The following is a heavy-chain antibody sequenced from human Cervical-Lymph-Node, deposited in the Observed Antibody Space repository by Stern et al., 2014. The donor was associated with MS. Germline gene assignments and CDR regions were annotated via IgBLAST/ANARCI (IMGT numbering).Heavy chain of an antibody. V-gene: IGHV3-30*03. J-gene: IGHJ4*02. CDR3: ARDYEDTSMLFDH. CDR2: ISYDGNHN. D-gene: IGHD2-8*01. Sequence: VQLVESGVAVIQPGGSLRLSCAASGFTFTSYGMHWVRQAPGQGLEWGPVISYDGNHNYYASSVKGRFTISRDNSKNTLHLQMNSVTPDDTAIYYCARDYEDTSMLFDHWGQGTLVTVSS. CDR1: GFTFTSYG.